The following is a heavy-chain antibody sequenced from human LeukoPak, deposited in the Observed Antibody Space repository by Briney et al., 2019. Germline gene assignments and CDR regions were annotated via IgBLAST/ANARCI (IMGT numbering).Heavy chain of an antibody. CDR2: ISSSSSTI. CDR1: GFTFSSYS. V-gene: IGHV3-48*01. J-gene: IGHJ2*01. D-gene: IGHD3-16*01. CDR3: ARGGRGWYFDL. Sequence: GGSLRLSCAASGFTFSSYSMNWVRQAPGKGLEWVSYISSSSSTIYYADSVKGRFTISRDNAKNSLYLQMNSLRAEDTAVYYCARGGRGWYFDLWGRGTLVTVSS.